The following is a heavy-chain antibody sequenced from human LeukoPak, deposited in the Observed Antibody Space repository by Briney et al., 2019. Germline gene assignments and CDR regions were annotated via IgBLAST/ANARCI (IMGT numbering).Heavy chain of an antibody. CDR3: ARDSSSSGVYFDS. CDR1: GDSVSSNSVA. Sequence: SQTLSLTCAISGDSVSSNSVAWNWIRQSPSRGLEWLGRTYYRSKWYNDYAASVKSRITINPDTSKNQFSLQVNSVTPEDTAVYYCARDSSSSGVYFDSWGQGTLVTVSS. J-gene: IGHJ4*02. CDR2: TYYRSKWYN. D-gene: IGHD6-6*01. V-gene: IGHV6-1*01.